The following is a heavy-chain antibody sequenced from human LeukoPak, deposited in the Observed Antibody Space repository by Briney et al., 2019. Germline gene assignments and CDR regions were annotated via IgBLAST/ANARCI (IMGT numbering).Heavy chain of an antibody. J-gene: IGHJ4*02. CDR3: ARDSSRGYSGYESDY. D-gene: IGHD5-12*01. Sequence: SVKVSCKASGGTFSSYAISWVRQAPGQGLEWMGGIIPIFGTANYAQKFQGRVTITADESTSTAHMELSSLRSEDTAVCYCARDSSRGYSGYESDYWGQGTLVTVSS. CDR2: IIPIFGTA. CDR1: GGTFSSYA. V-gene: IGHV1-69*13.